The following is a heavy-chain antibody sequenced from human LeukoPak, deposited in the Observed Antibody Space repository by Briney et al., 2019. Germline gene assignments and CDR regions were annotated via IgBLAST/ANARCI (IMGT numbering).Heavy chain of an antibody. CDR1: GGSISSSSYY. J-gene: IGHJ5*02. CDR2: IYYSGST. CDR3: ARAGLRYFDWLPEGNWFDP. V-gene: IGHV4-39*07. Sequence: SETLSLTCTVSGGSISSSSYYWGWIRQPPGKGLEWIGSIYYSGSTYYNPSLKSRVTISVDTSKNQFSLKLSSVTAADTAVYYCARAGLRYFDWLPEGNWFDPWGQGTLVTVSS. D-gene: IGHD3-9*01.